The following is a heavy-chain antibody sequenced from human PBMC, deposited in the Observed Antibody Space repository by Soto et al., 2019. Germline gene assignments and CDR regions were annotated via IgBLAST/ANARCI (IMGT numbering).Heavy chain of an antibody. V-gene: IGHV3-33*01. CDR3: ARDVNTDVVTAIGDAFDI. CDR1: GFTFSSYG. Sequence: GGSLRLSCAASGFTFSSYGMHWVRQAPGKGLEWVAVIWYDGSNKYYADSVKGRFTISRDNSKNTLYLQMNSLRAEDTAVYYCARDVNTDVVTAIGDAFDIWGQGTMVTVSS. CDR2: IWYDGSNK. J-gene: IGHJ3*02. D-gene: IGHD2-21*02.